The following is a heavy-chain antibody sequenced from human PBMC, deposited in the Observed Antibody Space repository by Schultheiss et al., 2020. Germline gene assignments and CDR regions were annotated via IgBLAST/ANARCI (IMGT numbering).Heavy chain of an antibody. J-gene: IGHJ4*02. CDR2: ISGSGGST. D-gene: IGHD4-17*01. Sequence: GGSLRLSCAASGFTFSSYAMIWVRQAPGKGLEWVSAISGSGGSTYYADSVKGRFTISRDNAKNSLYLQMNSLRAEDAAVYYCARGLGHGGTVNTDLLDCWGQGTLVNVSS. CDR1: GFTFSSYA. V-gene: IGHV3-23*01. CDR3: ARGLGHGGTVNTDLLDC.